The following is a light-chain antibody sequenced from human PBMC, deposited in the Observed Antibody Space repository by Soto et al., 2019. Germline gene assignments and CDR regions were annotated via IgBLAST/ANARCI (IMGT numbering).Light chain of an antibody. Sequence: VMTQSPATLSVSPGERATLSCRASQSVSSNVAWYQQKPGQAPRLLIYGASTRATGIPAKFSGSGSGTEFTLTISSLQSEDFAVYYCQQYNNWTQSYTFGHGTQLEIK. CDR2: GAS. CDR1: QSVSSN. V-gene: IGKV3-15*01. CDR3: QQYNNWTQSYT. J-gene: IGKJ2*01.